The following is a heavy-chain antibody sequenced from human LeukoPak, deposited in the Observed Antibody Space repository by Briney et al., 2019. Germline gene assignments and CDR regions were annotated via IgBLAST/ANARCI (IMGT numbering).Heavy chain of an antibody. CDR1: GGSISSGSYY. CDR2: IYTSGST. J-gene: IGHJ6*03. D-gene: IGHD6-13*01. CDR3: ATRRSSSWYPDYYYYYMDV. Sequence: SETLSLTCTVSGGSISSGSYYWSWIRQPAGKGLEWIGRIYTSGSTNYNPSLKSRVTISVDTSKNQFSLKLSSVTAADTAVYYCATRRSSSWYPDYYYYYMDVWGKGTTVTISS. V-gene: IGHV4-61*02.